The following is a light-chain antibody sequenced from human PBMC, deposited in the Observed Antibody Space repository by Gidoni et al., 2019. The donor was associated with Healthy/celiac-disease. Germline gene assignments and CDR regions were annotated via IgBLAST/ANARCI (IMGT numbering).Light chain of an antibody. Sequence: SYELTQPLSVSVALGQTARITCGGNNIGSKNVHWYQQKPGQAPRLVIYRDSNRPPGIPERFSGSNSGNTATLTISRAQAGDEADYYCQVWDSSTVVFGGGTKLTVL. CDR1: NIGSKN. CDR2: RDS. V-gene: IGLV3-9*01. CDR3: QVWDSSTVV. J-gene: IGLJ2*01.